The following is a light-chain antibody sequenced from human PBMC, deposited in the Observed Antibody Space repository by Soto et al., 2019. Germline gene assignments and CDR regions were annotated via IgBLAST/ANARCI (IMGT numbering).Light chain of an antibody. Sequence: DIQITQSPSSLSASVGDRVTITCRSSQTISTFLHWFQQKPGKAPNLLIYDASSLQSGVPSRFSGSGSGTDFTLTISSLQPEDFGTYYCQQTYSTFVSFGGGTKVDI. CDR3: QQTYSTFVS. V-gene: IGKV1-39*01. CDR1: QTISTF. CDR2: DAS. J-gene: IGKJ4*01.